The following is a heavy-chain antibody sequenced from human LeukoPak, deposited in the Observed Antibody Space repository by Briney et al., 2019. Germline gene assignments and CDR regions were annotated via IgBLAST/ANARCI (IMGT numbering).Heavy chain of an antibody. J-gene: IGHJ4*02. D-gene: IGHD3-10*01. Sequence: SETLSLTCAVYGGSFSGYYWSWIRQPPGKGLEWIGEINHSGSTNYNPSLKSRVTISVDTSKDQFSLKLSSVTAADTAVYYCARVTGRRITMVWGVQNFDYWGQGTLVTVSS. CDR1: GGSFSGYY. CDR2: INHSGST. V-gene: IGHV4-34*01. CDR3: ARVTGRRITMVWGVQNFDY.